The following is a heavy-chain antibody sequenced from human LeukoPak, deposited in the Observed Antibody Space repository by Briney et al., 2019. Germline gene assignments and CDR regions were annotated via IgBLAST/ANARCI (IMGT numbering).Heavy chain of an antibody. Sequence: GGSLRLSCAASGFTVNSNYMSWVRQAPGKGLEWVSVIYSGGSTYYADSVKGRFTISRDNSKNTLYLQMNSLRAEDTAVYYCARDSPYYYDSSGYFPYWGQGTLVTVSS. CDR3: ARDSPYYYDSSGYFPY. V-gene: IGHV3-53*01. D-gene: IGHD3-22*01. CDR1: GFTVNSNY. CDR2: IYSGGST. J-gene: IGHJ4*02.